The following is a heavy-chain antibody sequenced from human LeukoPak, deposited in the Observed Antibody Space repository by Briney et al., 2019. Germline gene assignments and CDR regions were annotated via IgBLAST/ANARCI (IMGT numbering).Heavy chain of an antibody. CDR1: GFTFNGYW. CDR2: IKQDGAEK. Sequence: GGSLRLSCAASGFTFNGYWMNWVLQPPGKGLEWVANIKQDGAEKYYVDSVKGRFTISRDNAKSSLYLQMNSLRAEDTAVYYCASPYCSSTSCSTLHDFWGQGTLVTVSS. J-gene: IGHJ4*02. V-gene: IGHV3-7*01. D-gene: IGHD2-2*01. CDR3: ASPYCSSTSCSTLHDF.